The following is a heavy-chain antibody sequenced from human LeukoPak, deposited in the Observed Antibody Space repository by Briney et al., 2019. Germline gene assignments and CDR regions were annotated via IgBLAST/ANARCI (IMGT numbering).Heavy chain of an antibody. CDR1: GGSFSGYY. Sequence: PSETLSLTCAVYGGSFSGYYWSWIRQPPGKGLEWIGSIYYSGSTYYNPSLKSRVTISVDTSKNQFSLKLSSVTAADTAVYYCARLARLWFGDAGYWGQGTLVTVSS. CDR2: IYYSGST. J-gene: IGHJ4*02. V-gene: IGHV4-34*01. CDR3: ARLARLWFGDAGY. D-gene: IGHD3-10*01.